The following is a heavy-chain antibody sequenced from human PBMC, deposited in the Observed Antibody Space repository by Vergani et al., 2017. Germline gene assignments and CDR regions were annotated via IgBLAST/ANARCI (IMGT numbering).Heavy chain of an antibody. J-gene: IGHJ6*03. CDR2: IYYSGST. V-gene: IGHV4-59*12. D-gene: IGHD3-10*01. CDR1: GGSISSYY. Sequence: QVQLQESGPGLVKPSETLSLTCTVSGGSISSYYWSWIRQPPGKGLEWIGYIYYSGSTNYNPSLKSRVTISVDTSKNQFSLKLSSVTAADTAVYYCAREGVPYYMDVWGKGTTVTVSS. CDR3: AREGVPYYMDV.